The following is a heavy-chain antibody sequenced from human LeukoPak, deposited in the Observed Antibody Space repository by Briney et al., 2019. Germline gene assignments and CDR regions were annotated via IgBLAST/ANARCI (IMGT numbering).Heavy chain of an antibody. CDR2: IYYSGST. V-gene: IGHV4-39*01. Sequence: PSETLPLACTVSGGSISSSSYYWGWIRQPPGKGLEWIGSIYYSGSTYYNPSLKSRVTISIDTSKNQFSLKLNSVTAADTAVYYCARKLWSYYFDYWGQGTLVTVSS. CDR1: GGSISSSSYY. CDR3: ARKLWSYYFDY. J-gene: IGHJ4*02. D-gene: IGHD3-10*01.